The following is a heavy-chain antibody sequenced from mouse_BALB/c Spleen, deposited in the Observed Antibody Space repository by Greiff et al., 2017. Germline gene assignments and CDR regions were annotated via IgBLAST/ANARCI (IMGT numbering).Heavy chain of an antibody. CDR2: ISNGGGST. V-gene: IGHV5-12-2*01. Sequence: EVKLVESGGGLVQPGGSLKLSCAASGFTFSSYTMSWVRQTPEKRLEWVAYISNGGGSTYYPDTVKGRFTISRDNAKNTLYLQMSSLKSEDTAMYYCARYGNQAWFAYWGQGTLVTVSA. J-gene: IGHJ3*01. D-gene: IGHD2-1*01. CDR3: ARYGNQAWFAY. CDR1: GFTFSSYT.